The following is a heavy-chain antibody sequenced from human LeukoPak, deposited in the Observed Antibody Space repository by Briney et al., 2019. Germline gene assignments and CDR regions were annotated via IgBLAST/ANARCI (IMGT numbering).Heavy chain of an antibody. CDR2: ISSSSSYI. V-gene: IGHV3-21*01. J-gene: IGHJ4*02. D-gene: IGHD2-15*01. Sequence: GGSLRLSCAASGFTFSSYSMNWVRQAPGKGLEWVSSISSSSSYIYYADSVKGRFTISRDNAKNSLYLQMNSLRAEDTAVYYCARDIVVVVAAETDYWGQGTLVTVSS. CDR1: GFTFSSYS. CDR3: ARDIVVVVAAETDY.